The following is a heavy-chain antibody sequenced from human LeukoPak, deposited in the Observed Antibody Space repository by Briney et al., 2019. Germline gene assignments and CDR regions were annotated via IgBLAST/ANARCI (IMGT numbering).Heavy chain of an antibody. Sequence: PSETLSCTRSVSGGSVRSDIYDRSWIRQPPGQGLEWIGYIHYSGSTKYNPSLKSRVTMSVDTSKNQFSLKVTSVTAADTAIYYCTQTNYGDYNWFEPTAQGDPFTVSS. CDR2: IHYSGST. J-gene: IGHJ5*02. D-gene: IGHD4-17*01. V-gene: IGHV4-61*01. CDR1: GGSVRSDIYD. CDR3: TQTNYGDYNWFEP.